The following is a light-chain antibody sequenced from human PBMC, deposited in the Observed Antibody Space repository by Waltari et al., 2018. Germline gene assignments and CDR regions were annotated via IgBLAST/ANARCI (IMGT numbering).Light chain of an antibody. CDR2: EVT. CDR1: SSDVGNYNL. Sequence: QSGLTQPVPVSGSPGQSITISCTGTSSDVGNYNLVSWYQQYPGKAPKLLVYEVTRRSSGVSDRFSGSKSGNTASLTIYGLQSEDEADYYCCSYAGLGIYVFGTGTKVTVL. V-gene: IGLV2-23*02. CDR3: CSYAGLGIYV. J-gene: IGLJ1*01.